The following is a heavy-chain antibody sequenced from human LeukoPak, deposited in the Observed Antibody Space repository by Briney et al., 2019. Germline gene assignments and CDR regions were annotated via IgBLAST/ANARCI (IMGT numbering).Heavy chain of an antibody. D-gene: IGHD6-13*01. Sequence: GGSLRLSCAASGFTFRNYAMNWVRQAPGKGLEWVSTISGSGGSTYYADSMGGRFTISRDNSKNTLYLQMNSLRAGDTAVYYCANAYSSSWYAGGFGYWGQGTLVTASS. V-gene: IGHV3-23*01. CDR3: ANAYSSSWYAGGFGY. CDR1: GFTFRNYA. J-gene: IGHJ4*02. CDR2: ISGSGGST.